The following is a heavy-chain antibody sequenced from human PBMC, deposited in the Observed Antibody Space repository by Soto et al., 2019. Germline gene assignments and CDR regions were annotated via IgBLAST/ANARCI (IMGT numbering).Heavy chain of an antibody. V-gene: IGHV1-46*01. CDR1: GYTFTSYY. Sequence: ASVKVSCKASGYTFTSYYMHWVRQAPGQGLEWMGIINPSGGSTSYAQKFQGRVTMTRDTSTSTVYMELSSLRSEDTAVYYCARDLSTTGDYLSSNWFDPWGQGTLVTV. CDR3: ARDLSTTGDYLSSNWFDP. D-gene: IGHD4-17*01. J-gene: IGHJ5*02. CDR2: INPSGGST.